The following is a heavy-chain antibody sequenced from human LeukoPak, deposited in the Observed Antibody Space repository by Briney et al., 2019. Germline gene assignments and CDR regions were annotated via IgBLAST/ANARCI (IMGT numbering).Heavy chain of an antibody. CDR3: ARHPGRGLDY. CDR2: IYYTGRT. Sequence: SETPSLTCTVSGGSLSGYYWSWIRQPPGQGLESIGYIYYTGRTNLNPSLKSRVTLSIDRSKSQFSLKMTSLTAADTAVYYCARHPGRGLDYWGQGALVTVSS. CDR1: GGSLSGYY. J-gene: IGHJ4*02. D-gene: IGHD2-15*01. V-gene: IGHV4-59*08.